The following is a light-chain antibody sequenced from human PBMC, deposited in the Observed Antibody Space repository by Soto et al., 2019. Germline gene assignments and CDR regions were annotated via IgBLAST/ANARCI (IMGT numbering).Light chain of an antibody. Sequence: QSALTQPPSASGSPGQSVAISCTGTSTDFGAYNSVSWYQQHPGKAPKLIIYEVTKRPSGVPDRFSGSKSGHTASLTVSGLQAEDEADYYCSSYAGTNTWVFGIGTKLTVL. CDR1: STDFGAYNS. J-gene: IGLJ1*01. V-gene: IGLV2-8*01. CDR2: EVT. CDR3: SSYAGTNTWV.